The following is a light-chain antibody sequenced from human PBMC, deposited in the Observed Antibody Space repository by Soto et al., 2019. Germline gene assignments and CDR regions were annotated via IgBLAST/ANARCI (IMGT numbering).Light chain of an antibody. J-gene: IGKJ1*01. Sequence: EIVLTQSPATLSFSPVERATLSCRASQSVSSYLAWYQQKPGQAPRLLIYDASNRATGIPARFSGSGSGTDFTLTISSLEPEDFAVYYCQKRSNGTPAWNFGQGTKV. V-gene: IGKV3-11*01. CDR2: DAS. CDR1: QSVSSY. CDR3: QKRSNGTPAWN.